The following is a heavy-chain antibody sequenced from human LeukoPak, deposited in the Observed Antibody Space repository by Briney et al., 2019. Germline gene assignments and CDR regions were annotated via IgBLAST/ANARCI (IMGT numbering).Heavy chain of an antibody. CDR3: AREDYDFWTGYFRFRGATRFDP. Sequence: GGSLRLSCAASGFTFSSYSMNWVRQAPGKGLEWVSYISSSSSTIYYADSVKGRFTISRDNAKNSLYLQMNSLRAEDTAVYYCAREDYDFWTGYFRFRGATRFDPWGQGTLVTVSS. J-gene: IGHJ5*02. CDR1: GFTFSSYS. V-gene: IGHV3-48*01. D-gene: IGHD3-3*01. CDR2: ISSSSSTI.